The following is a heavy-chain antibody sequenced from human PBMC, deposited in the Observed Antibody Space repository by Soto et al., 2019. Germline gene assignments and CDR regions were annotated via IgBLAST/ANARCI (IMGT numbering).Heavy chain of an antibody. D-gene: IGHD3-10*01. V-gene: IGHV4-59*12. CDR2: IYYSGST. CDR1: GGSISSYY. J-gene: IGHJ6*02. Sequence: SETLSLTCTVSGGSISSYYWSWIRQPPGKGLEWIGYIYYSGSTNYNPSLKSRVTISVDTSKNQFSLKLSSVTAADTAVYYCARDFQRYYGSGSYSIYYYYYYGMDVWGQGTTVTVSS. CDR3: ARDFQRYYGSGSYSIYYYYYYGMDV.